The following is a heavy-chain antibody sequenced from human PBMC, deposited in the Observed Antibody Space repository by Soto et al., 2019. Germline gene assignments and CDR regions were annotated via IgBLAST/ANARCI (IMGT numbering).Heavy chain of an antibody. CDR1: GDTFSGYP. CDR3: ARDGGFGELKF. D-gene: IGHD3-10*01. CDR2: IIPVFGTT. Sequence: QVQLVQSGAELKKPGSSVKVSCKASGDTFSGYPINWVRQAPGAGLEWMGRIIPVFGTTNDAQRFEGRVTFTADEPTNNAYMALRGLLSVDTAVYYCARDGGFGELKFWGPGTLVTVSS. V-gene: IGHV1-69*18. J-gene: IGHJ4*02.